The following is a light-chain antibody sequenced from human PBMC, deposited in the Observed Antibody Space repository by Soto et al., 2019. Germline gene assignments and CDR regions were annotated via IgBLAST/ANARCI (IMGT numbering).Light chain of an antibody. J-gene: IGKJ2*01. Sequence: DFQMTQSPSTLSASVGDRVTITCRASQSIGSWLAWYQQKPGKAPNLLIYDASSLQSGVPSRFSGSGSGIQFTLTISSLQPDDFATYCCQQYNTYPYTFGQGPKLEIK. CDR3: QQYNTYPYT. CDR1: QSIGSW. V-gene: IGKV1-5*01. CDR2: DAS.